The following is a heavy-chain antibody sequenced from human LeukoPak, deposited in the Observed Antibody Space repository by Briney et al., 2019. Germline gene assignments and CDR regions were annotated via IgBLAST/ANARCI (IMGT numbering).Heavy chain of an antibody. CDR1: GGSISSYY. CDR2: IYTSGST. J-gene: IGHJ4*02. D-gene: IGHD3-10*01. CDR3: ARDNNYYGSGSYHDY. V-gene: IGHV4-4*07. Sequence: SETLSLTCTVSGGSISSYYWSWIRQPAGKGLEWIGRIYTSGSTNYNPSLKSRVTMSVDTSKNQFSLKLSSVTAADTAVYYCARDNNYYGSGSYHDYWGQGALVTVSS.